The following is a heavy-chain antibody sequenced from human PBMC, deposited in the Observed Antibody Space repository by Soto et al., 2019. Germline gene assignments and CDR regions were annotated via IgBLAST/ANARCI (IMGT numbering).Heavy chain of an antibody. CDR1: GITFNNYA. V-gene: IGHV3-23*01. J-gene: IGHJ4*02. CDR2: ISGSAVST. Sequence: GVLRLSCVASGITFNNYALSWVRQAPGKGLEWVSAISGSAVSTYYADSVKGRFTVSRDNSRSTLYLHMNSLRADDTAIYYCAKEAGGGTAMVTSYFDYWGQGTLVTVSS. D-gene: IGHD5-18*01. CDR3: AKEAGGGTAMVTSYFDY.